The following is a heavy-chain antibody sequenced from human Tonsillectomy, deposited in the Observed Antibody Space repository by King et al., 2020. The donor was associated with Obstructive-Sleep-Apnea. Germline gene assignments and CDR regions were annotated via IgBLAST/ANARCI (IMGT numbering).Heavy chain of an antibody. CDR3: ARGQGGY. J-gene: IGHJ4*02. Sequence: QLQESGPGLVKPSETLSLTCTVSGGSISTSSDYLAWIRQPPGKGLEWIGSASYSVATHYNPSLESRVTISVDTSKNQFSLKLNSVTAADTAVYYCARGQGGYWGQGTLVTVSS. V-gene: IGHV4-39*07. CDR2: ASYSVAT. CDR1: GGSISTSSDY.